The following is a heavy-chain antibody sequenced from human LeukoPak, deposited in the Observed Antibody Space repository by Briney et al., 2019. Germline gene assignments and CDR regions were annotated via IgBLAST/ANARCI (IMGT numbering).Heavy chain of an antibody. Sequence: LETLSLTCTVSGGSISSSSYYWGWIRPPPGKGLEWIGSIYYSGSSYYNPSLKSRVTISVDTSKNQFSLHLSSVTAADTAVYYCARLRIAAADPWGQGTLVTVSS. CDR2: IYYSGSS. CDR1: GGSISSSSYY. J-gene: IGHJ4*02. CDR3: ARLRIAAADP. V-gene: IGHV4-39*01. D-gene: IGHD6-13*01.